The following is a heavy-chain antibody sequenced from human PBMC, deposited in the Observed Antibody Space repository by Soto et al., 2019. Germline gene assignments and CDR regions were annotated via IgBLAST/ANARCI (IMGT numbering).Heavy chain of an antibody. D-gene: IGHD6-6*01. CDR1: GFTFSSYS. CDR2: IYSGGST. J-gene: IGHJ6*03. CDR3: ARDRVAARFRNYYYMDV. Sequence: GGSLRLSCAASGFTFSSYSMNWVRQAPGKGLEWVSVIYSGGSTYYADSVKGRFTISRDNSKNTLYLQMNSLRAEDTAVYYCARDRVAARFRNYYYMDVWGKGTTVTVSS. V-gene: IGHV3-66*01.